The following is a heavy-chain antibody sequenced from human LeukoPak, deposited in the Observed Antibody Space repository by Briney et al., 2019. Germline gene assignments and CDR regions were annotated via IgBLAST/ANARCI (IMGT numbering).Heavy chain of an antibody. CDR1: GFTFSNAW. CDR3: TTAVLYSGYDKRYDY. CDR2: IKSKTDGGTT. Sequence: RGSLRLSCAASGFTFSNAWMSWVRQAPGKGLEWVGRIKSKTDGGTTDYAAPVKGRFTISRDDSKNTLYLQMNSLKTEDTAVYYCTTAVLYSGYDKRYDYWGQGTLVTVSS. V-gene: IGHV3-15*01. D-gene: IGHD5-12*01. J-gene: IGHJ4*02.